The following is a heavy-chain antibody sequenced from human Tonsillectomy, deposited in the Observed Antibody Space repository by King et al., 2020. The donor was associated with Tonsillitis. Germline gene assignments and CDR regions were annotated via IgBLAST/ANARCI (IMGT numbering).Heavy chain of an antibody. Sequence: VQLVESGGGLVKPGGSLRLSCAASGFTFNRYSMNWVRQATGKGLEWVSSISSSSNYIYYADSLKGRFTISRDNAKNSLYLQMNSLRAEDTAVHYCARDSGHDAFDIWGQGTMVTVSA. J-gene: IGHJ3*02. CDR1: GFTFNRYS. CDR2: ISSSSNYI. V-gene: IGHV3-21*06. CDR3: ARDSGHDAFDI. D-gene: IGHD3-10*01.